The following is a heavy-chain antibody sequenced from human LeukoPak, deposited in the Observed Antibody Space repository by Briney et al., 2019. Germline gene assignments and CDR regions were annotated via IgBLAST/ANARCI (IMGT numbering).Heavy chain of an antibody. Sequence: GGSLRLSCAASGFTFSSYGMHTVRQAPGKGLKGVAVISHDGSNKYYADSVKGRFTISRDNSKNTLYLQMNNLRAEDTAVYYCAKDGVVTTFDDLLGYWGQGTLVTVSS. CDR3: AKDGVVTTFDDLLGY. CDR1: GFTFSSYG. V-gene: IGHV3-30*18. D-gene: IGHD2-21*02. CDR2: ISHDGSNK. J-gene: IGHJ4*02.